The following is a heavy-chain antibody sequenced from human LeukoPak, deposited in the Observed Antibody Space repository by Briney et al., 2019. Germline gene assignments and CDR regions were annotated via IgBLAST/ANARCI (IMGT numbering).Heavy chain of an antibody. Sequence: GASVKVSCKASGYTFTGYYMDWVRQAPGQGLEWMGWINPNSGGTNYAQKFQGRVTMTRDTSISTAYMELSRLRSDDTAVYYCARVAQHRYYYDSSAFRYYFDYWGQGTLVTVSS. CDR2: INPNSGGT. J-gene: IGHJ4*02. CDR1: GYTFTGYY. V-gene: IGHV1-2*02. D-gene: IGHD3-22*01. CDR3: ARVAQHRYYYDSSAFRYYFDY.